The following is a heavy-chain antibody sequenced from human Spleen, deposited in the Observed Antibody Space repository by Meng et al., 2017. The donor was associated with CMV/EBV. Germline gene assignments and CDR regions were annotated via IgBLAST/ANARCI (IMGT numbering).Heavy chain of an antibody. V-gene: IGHV3-21*01. D-gene: IGHD6-13*01. Sequence: LSLTCAASGFTFDDYAMHWVRQAPGKGLEWVSSISSSSSYIYYADSVKGRFTISRDNAKNSLYLQMNSLRAEDTAVYYCARYSSSWYIDYYYYGMDVWGQGTTVTVSS. CDR1: GFTFDDYA. J-gene: IGHJ6*02. CDR3: ARYSSSWYIDYYYYGMDV. CDR2: ISSSSSYI.